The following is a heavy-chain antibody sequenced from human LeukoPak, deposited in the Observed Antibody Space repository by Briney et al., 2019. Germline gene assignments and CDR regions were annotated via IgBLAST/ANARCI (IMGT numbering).Heavy chain of an antibody. D-gene: IGHD3-10*01. Sequence: GGSLRLSCAASGFTFSSYSMNWVRQAPGKGLEWVSYISSSSSTIYYADSVKGRFTISRDNAKNSLYLQMNSLRDEDTAVYYCASLITMVRGVINDAVDIWGQGTMVTVSS. J-gene: IGHJ3*02. V-gene: IGHV3-48*02. CDR2: ISSSSSTI. CDR1: GFTFSSYS. CDR3: ASLITMVRGVINDAVDI.